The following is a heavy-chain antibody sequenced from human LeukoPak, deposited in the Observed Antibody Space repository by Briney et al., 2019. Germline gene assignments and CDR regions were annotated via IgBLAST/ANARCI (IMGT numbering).Heavy chain of an antibody. CDR2: IYYSGST. Sequence: SETLSLTCTVSGVSISNYYWSWIRQPPGKGLEWIGFIYYSGSTNYNPSLKGRVTISVDTSKNQVSLKLSSVSAADTAVYYCASLPTYFDCWGQRTLVSAS. V-gene: IGHV4-59*01. J-gene: IGHJ4*02. CDR1: GVSISNYY. CDR3: ASLPTYFDC.